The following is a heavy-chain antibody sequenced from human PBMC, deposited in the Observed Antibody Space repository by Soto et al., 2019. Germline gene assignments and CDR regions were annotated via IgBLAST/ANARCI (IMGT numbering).Heavy chain of an antibody. CDR2: ISGSGGST. Sequence: GGSLRLSCAASGFTFISYAMSWVRQAPGKGLEWVSAISGSGGSTYYADSVKGRFTISRDNSKNTLSLQMNSLRAEDTAVYYCANGAGYYYDSSGYHGDYWGQGTLVTVSS. CDR1: GFTFISYA. D-gene: IGHD3-22*01. CDR3: ANGAGYYYDSSGYHGDY. J-gene: IGHJ4*02. V-gene: IGHV3-23*01.